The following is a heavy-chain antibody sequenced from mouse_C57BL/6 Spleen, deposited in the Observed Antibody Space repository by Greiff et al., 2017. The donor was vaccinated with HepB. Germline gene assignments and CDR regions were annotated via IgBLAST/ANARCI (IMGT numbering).Heavy chain of an antibody. Sequence: EVMLVESGEGLVKPGGSLKLSCAASGFTFSSYAMSWVRQTPEKRLEWVAYISSGGDYIYYADTVKGRFTISRDNARNTLYLQMSSLKSEDTAMYYCTRVPYDYDYFDYWGQGTTLTVSS. CDR1: GFTFSSYA. CDR2: ISSGGDYI. D-gene: IGHD2-4*01. J-gene: IGHJ2*01. CDR3: TRVPYDYDYFDY. V-gene: IGHV5-9-1*02.